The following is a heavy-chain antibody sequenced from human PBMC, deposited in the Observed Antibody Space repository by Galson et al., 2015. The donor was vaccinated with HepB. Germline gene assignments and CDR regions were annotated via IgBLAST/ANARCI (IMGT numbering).Heavy chain of an antibody. CDR3: ARGFGSGSGVDY. J-gene: IGHJ4*02. CDR1: GGTFSSYT. D-gene: IGHD3-10*01. CDR2: IIPILGIA. Sequence: SVKVSCKASGGTFSSYTISWVRQAPGQGLEWMGRIIPILGIANYAQKFQGRVTITADKSTSTAYMELSSLRSGDTVVYYCARGFGSGSGVDYWGQGTLVTVSS. V-gene: IGHV1-69*02.